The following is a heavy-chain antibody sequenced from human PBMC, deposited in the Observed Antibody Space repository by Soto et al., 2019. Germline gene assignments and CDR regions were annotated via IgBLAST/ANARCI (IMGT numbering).Heavy chain of an antibody. CDR2: INVGNGNT. Sequence: ASVKVSCKASRYTFATYSMHWVRQASGQRLEWMGWINVGNGNTKSSQNFQGRVTITRDTSASTAYMELSSLRSEDTAVYYCARARRYYDSSGFPGIDAFDIWGQGIMVTV. CDR3: ARARRYYDSSGFPGIDAFDI. J-gene: IGHJ3*02. CDR1: RYTFATYS. V-gene: IGHV1-3*01. D-gene: IGHD3-22*01.